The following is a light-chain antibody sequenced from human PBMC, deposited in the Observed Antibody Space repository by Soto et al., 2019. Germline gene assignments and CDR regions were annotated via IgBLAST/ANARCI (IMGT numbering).Light chain of an antibody. J-gene: IGKJ1*01. CDR2: KAS. V-gene: IGKV1-5*03. CDR3: QHYSSYSEA. CDR1: QTINSW. Sequence: DIQMTQSPSTLSGSVGDRVTITCRASQTINSWLAWYQQKPGKAPKLLIYKASTLKSGVPSRFSGSGSGTEFTLTISSLQPDDFATYYCQHYSSYSEAFGQGTKVDIK.